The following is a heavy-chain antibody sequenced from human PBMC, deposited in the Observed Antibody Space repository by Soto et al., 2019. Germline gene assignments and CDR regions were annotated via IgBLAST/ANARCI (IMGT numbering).Heavy chain of an antibody. J-gene: IGHJ4*02. Sequence: SVTDACPDSGGVLNVETIRWLRQPPGQGLEWMGGVLGVFGTANYAQKFQGRVTITADKSTTTAYMELRSLRSEDTAVYYCARSSGSYSPTFFDNWGQGTRVTVS. V-gene: IGHV1-69*06. CDR2: VLGVFGTA. CDR3: ARSSGSYSPTFFDN. CDR1: GGVLNVET. D-gene: IGHD1-26*01.